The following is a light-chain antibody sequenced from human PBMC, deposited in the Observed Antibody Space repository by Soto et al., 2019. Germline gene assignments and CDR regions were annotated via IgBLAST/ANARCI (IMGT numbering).Light chain of an antibody. V-gene: IGLV1-40*01. CDR3: QSYDSSLSGFYV. J-gene: IGLJ1*01. CDR1: SSNIGAGYD. CDR2: ANS. Sequence: QSLLTHPPSVSGAPGQRVTISCTGSSSNIGAGYDVHWYQQLPGRAPKLLIYANSNRPSGVPDRFSGSRSGTSASLAITGLQAEDEADYSCQSYDSSLSGFYVFGTGTKVTVL.